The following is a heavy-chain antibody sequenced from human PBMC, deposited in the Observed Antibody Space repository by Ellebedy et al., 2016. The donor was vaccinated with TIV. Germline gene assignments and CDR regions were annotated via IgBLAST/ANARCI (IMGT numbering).Heavy chain of an antibody. CDR1: GLTLSNYW. V-gene: IGHV3-74*01. CDR2: IYGDGSVT. J-gene: IGHJ4*02. Sequence: PGGSLRLSCAASGLTLSNYWMHWVRQAPGKGLVWVSRIYGDGSVTSYVDSVEGRFTISRDNARNTLYLQMNSLRAEDTAVYYCARKADIVASFDSWGKGTLVTVSS. D-gene: IGHD5-12*01. CDR3: ARKADIVASFDS.